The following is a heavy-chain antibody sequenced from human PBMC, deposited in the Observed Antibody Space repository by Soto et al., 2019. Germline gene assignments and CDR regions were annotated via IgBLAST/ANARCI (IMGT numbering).Heavy chain of an antibody. D-gene: IGHD3-22*01. CDR3: ARDIRSGYPDAFDI. V-gene: IGHV3-33*01. Sequence: PGGSLSLSCAASGFTFSSYGMHWVRQAPGKGLEWLAVIWYDGSNKYYADSVKGRFTISRDNSKNTLYLQMNSLRAEDTVVYYCARDIRSGYPDAFDIWGQGTMVTVSS. CDR2: IWYDGSNK. J-gene: IGHJ3*02. CDR1: GFTFSSYG.